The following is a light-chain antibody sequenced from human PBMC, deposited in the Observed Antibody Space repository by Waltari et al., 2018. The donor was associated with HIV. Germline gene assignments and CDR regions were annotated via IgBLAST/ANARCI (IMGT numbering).Light chain of an antibody. CDR3: QVWDSSSNHAV. Sequence: SYVLTQPPSVSVAPGQTARITCGGNNIGSNSVHYYQQEPGQAPVLVVYDDTDRPSGIPERFSGSNAGNPATLTISRVEAGDEGHYYCQVWDSSSNHAVFGGGTKLTVL. V-gene: IGLV3-21*02. CDR2: DDT. CDR1: NIGSNS. J-gene: IGLJ3*02.